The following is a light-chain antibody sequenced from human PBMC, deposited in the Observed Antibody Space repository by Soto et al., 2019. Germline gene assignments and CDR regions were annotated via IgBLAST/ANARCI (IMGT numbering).Light chain of an antibody. V-gene: IGLV2-23*01. CDR2: DGS. CDR3: CSYVGNSAWV. CDR1: SSDVGSYNL. J-gene: IGLJ1*01. Sequence: QSVLTQPASVSGSPGQSITISCTGTSSDVGSYNLFSWYQQHPGKAPKLLIYDGSKRPSGVSNRFSESKSGNTASLTISGLQAEDEADYYCCSYVGNSAWVFGSGTKLTVL.